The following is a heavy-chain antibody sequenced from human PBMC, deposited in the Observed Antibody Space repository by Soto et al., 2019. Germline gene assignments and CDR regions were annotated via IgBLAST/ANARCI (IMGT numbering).Heavy chain of an antibody. J-gene: IGHJ3*02. CDR3: ARHDGVVILQNDAFDI. V-gene: IGHV5-10-1*01. Sequence: SPSFQGHVTISADKSISTAYLQWSSLKASDTAMYYCARHDGVVILQNDAFDIWGQGTMVTVSS. D-gene: IGHD3-3*01.